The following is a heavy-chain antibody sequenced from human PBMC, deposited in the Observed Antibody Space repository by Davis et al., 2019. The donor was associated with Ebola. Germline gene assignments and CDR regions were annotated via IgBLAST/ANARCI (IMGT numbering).Heavy chain of an antibody. J-gene: IGHJ6*02. V-gene: IGHV3-7*03. CDR1: GFTFSGSA. CDR3: ARGRSSALSAGSYYYGLDV. D-gene: IGHD6-6*01. Sequence: GESLKISCAASGFTFSGSAMNWVRQAPGKGLEWVANIKQDGSEKYYVDSVKGRFTISRDNAKNSLYLQMNSLRVEDTAVHYCARGRSSALSAGSYYYGLDVWGQGTTVTVSS. CDR2: IKQDGSEK.